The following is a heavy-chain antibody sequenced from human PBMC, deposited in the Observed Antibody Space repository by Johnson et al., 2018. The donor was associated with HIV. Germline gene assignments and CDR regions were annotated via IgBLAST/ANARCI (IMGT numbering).Heavy chain of an antibody. D-gene: IGHD6-19*01. J-gene: IGHJ3*02. V-gene: IGHV3-53*01. CDR3: ARGNKGYSSGWDAFDI. CDR2: IYSGGRT. Sequence: EKLVESGGGLIQPGGSLRLSCAASGFTVSSNYMSWVRQAPGKGLEWVSLIYSGGRTYYAGSVQGRFTISRDNSKNTLYLQMNSLRAGDTAVYYCARGNKGYSSGWDAFDIWGQGTMVTVSS. CDR1: GFTVSSNY.